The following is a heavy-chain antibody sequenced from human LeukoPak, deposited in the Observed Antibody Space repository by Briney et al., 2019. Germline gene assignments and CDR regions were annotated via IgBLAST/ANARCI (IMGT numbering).Heavy chain of an antibody. V-gene: IGHV4-61*01. J-gene: IGHJ6*03. CDR1: RGSISSGSYY. CDR2: IYYSGSS. D-gene: IGHD6-13*01. CDR3: ARGTDSSSWYSDYYYYMDV. Sequence: PSETLSLTCTVSRGSISSGSYYWSWIRQPPGTGLEWIGYIYYSGSSNYNPSLKSRVTISVDTSKNQFSLKLSSVTAADTAVYYCARGTDSSSWYSDYYYYMDVWGKGTTVTVSS.